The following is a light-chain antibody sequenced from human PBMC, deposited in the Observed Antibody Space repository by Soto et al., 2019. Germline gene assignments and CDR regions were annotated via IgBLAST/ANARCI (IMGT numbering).Light chain of an antibody. V-gene: IGKV1-39*01. CDR2: GTS. Sequence: DIQLTQSPSSLSASVGDSITITCRASQTISNSLNWYQQKPGKAPNLLIYGTSNLQSGVPSRFSGSGSGTGFTLTISSLQPEDFATYYCQQTYSSSWTFGQGTKVEI. CDR3: QQTYSSSWT. J-gene: IGKJ1*01. CDR1: QTISNS.